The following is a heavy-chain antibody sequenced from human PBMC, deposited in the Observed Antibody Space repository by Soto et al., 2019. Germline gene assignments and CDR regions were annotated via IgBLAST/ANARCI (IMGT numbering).Heavy chain of an antibody. CDR2: IYHSGNT. J-gene: IGHJ6*02. Sequence: QVQLQESGPGLVKPSQTLSLTCTVSGDSISSDGYYWSWIRQHPGKGLEWIGYIYHSGNTYYNPSLKCRVTISADSSKNQVSLKVSSVTAADTAVYYCAREAAVEGMDVWGQGTTVTVS. CDR3: AREAAVEGMDV. CDR1: GDSISSDGYY. V-gene: IGHV4-31*03. D-gene: IGHD2-15*01.